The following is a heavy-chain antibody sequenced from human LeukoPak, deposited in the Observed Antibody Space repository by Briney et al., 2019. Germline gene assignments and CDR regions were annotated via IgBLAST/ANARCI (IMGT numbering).Heavy chain of an antibody. CDR1: GFTFSSYE. D-gene: IGHD2-21*01. CDR3: AKAPIVVVPYYYYYIDV. V-gene: IGHV3-48*03. J-gene: IGHJ6*03. Sequence: GGSLRLSCAASGFTFSSYEMNWVRQAPGKGLEWVSYISSSGSTIYYADSVKGRFTISRDNAKNSLYLQMNSLRAEDTAVYYCAKAPIVVVPYYYYYIDVWGKGTTVTVSS. CDR2: ISSSGSTI.